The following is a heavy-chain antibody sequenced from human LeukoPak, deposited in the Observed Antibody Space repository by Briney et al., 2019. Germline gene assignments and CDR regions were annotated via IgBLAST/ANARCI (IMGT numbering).Heavy chain of an antibody. CDR3: ARGYCSSTSCYANHFDP. CDR1: GYTFTSYG. J-gene: IGHJ5*02. D-gene: IGHD2-2*01. CDR2: ISAYNGNT. Sequence: ASVKVSCKASGYTFTSYGISWVRQAPGQGPEWMGWISAYNGNTNYAQKLQGRVTMTTDTSTSTAYMELRSLRSDDTAVYYCARGYCSSTSCYANHFDPWGQGTLVTVSS. V-gene: IGHV1-18*01.